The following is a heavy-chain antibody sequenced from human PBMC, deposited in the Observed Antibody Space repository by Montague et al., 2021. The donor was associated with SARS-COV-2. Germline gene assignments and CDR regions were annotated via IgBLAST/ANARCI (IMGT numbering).Heavy chain of an antibody. J-gene: IGHJ6*03. D-gene: IGHD2-2*02. CDR1: GGSISSYY. CDR2: IHYSGRT. CDR3: ARGVYCCSSGCYTTYYMDV. V-gene: IGHV4-59*01. Sequence: SETLSLTCTVSGGSISSYYWSWIRQPPGKGLEWIAYIHYSGRTNFNPSLRSRVTMSVDTSKSQFSLKLSSVTAADTAVYYCARGVYCCSSGCYTTYYMDVWGKGTPVTVSS.